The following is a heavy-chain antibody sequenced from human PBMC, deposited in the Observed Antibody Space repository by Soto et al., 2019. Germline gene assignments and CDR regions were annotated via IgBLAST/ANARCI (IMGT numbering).Heavy chain of an antibody. V-gene: IGHV1-69*08. CDR2: IIPILGIA. Sequence: QVQLVQSGAEVKKPGSSVKVSCKASGGTFSSYTISWVRQAPGQGLEWMGRIIPILGIANYAQKFQGRVTITADKSTSTAYMELSSLRSEDTAVYYCARDQSGSHPEDVWGQGTTVTVSS. J-gene: IGHJ6*02. CDR1: GGTFSSYT. CDR3: ARDQSGSHPEDV. D-gene: IGHD6-25*01.